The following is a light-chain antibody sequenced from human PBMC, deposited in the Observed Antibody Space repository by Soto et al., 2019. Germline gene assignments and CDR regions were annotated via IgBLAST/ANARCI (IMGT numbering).Light chain of an antibody. J-gene: IGKJ2*01. CDR1: QSVSSY. Sequence: EIVLTQSPATLSLSPGERATLSCRASQSVSSYLAWYQQKPGQAPRLLIYDASHRATGIPARFSGSESRTDFTLTINSLEPEDFAIYYCQQRRNWPFTFGQGTKLEIK. CDR3: QQRRNWPFT. CDR2: DAS. V-gene: IGKV3-11*01.